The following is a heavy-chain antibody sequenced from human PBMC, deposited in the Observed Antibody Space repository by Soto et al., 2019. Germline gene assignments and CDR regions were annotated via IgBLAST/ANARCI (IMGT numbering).Heavy chain of an antibody. CDR1: GGSISSDGYS. Sequence: PSETLSLTCAGSGGSISSDGYSWRWVRQPPGKGLEWIGYIYHTGTTYYNPSLESRVTISVDRSKNQFSLYLSSVTAADTAVYYCARDRIWGSNWLDPWGQGTLVTVSS. J-gene: IGHJ5*02. D-gene: IGHD2-15*01. CDR2: IYHTGTT. V-gene: IGHV4-30-2*01. CDR3: ARDRIWGSNWLDP.